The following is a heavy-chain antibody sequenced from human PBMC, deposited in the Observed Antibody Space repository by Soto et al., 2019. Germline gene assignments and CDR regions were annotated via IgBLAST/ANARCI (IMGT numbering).Heavy chain of an antibody. CDR3: AKGSASSRPYYFDY. CDR1: GFTFSSYA. Sequence: GGSLRLSCAASGFTFSSYAMSWVRQSPGKGLEWVSAITGSGGDTYHADSVKGRFTISRDNTKNTLYLQMNSLKAEDTAVFYCAKGSASSRPYYFDYWGQGALVTSPQ. CDR2: ITGSGGDT. J-gene: IGHJ4*02. V-gene: IGHV3-23*01. D-gene: IGHD2-2*01.